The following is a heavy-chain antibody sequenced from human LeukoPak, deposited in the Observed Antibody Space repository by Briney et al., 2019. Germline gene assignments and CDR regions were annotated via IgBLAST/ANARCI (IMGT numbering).Heavy chain of an antibody. CDR2: ISAYNGNT. CDR1: GYTFTSYG. J-gene: IGHJ4*02. CDR3: ARDTYDSSGYFIYYFDY. V-gene: IGHV1-18*01. D-gene: IGHD3-22*01. Sequence: ASVKVSCKASGYTFTSYGISWVRQAPGQGLEWMGWISAYNGNTNYAQKLQGRVTMTTDTSTSTVYMELSSLRSEDTAVYYCARDTYDSSGYFIYYFDYWGRGTLVTVSS.